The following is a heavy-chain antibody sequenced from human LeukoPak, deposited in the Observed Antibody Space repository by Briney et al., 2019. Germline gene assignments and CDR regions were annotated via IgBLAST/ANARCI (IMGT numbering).Heavy chain of an antibody. V-gene: IGHV3-13*01. CDR3: ARVGTPYYYDSSGYYYDY. Sequence: GGSLRLSCAASGFTFSSYDMHWVRQATGKGLEWVSAIGTAGDTYYPGSVKGRFTISRENAKNSLYLQMNSLRARDTAVYYCARVGTPYYYDSSGYYYDYWGQGTLVTVSS. CDR2: IGTAGDT. J-gene: IGHJ4*02. CDR1: GFTFSSYD. D-gene: IGHD3-22*01.